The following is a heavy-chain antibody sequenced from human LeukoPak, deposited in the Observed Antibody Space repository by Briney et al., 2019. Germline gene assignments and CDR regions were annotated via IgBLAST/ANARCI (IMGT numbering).Heavy chain of an antibody. CDR3: TRDGIPPPL. CDR1: GFTFSSYA. V-gene: IGHV3-30-3*01. D-gene: IGHD5-18*01. J-gene: IGHJ4*02. Sequence: GGSLRLSCAASGFTFSSYAMHWVRQAPGKGLEWVAVISYDGSNKYYADSVKGRFTISRDNSKNTLYLQMNSLRAEDTAVYYCTRDGIPPPLWGQGTLVTVSS. CDR2: ISYDGSNK.